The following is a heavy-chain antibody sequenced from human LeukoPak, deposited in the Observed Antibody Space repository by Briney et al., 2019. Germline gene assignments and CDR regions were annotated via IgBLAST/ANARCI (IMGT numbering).Heavy chain of an antibody. V-gene: IGHV1-69*05. CDR1: GGTFSSYA. J-gene: IGHJ5*02. D-gene: IGHD3-10*01. CDR3: ARGVGSGSNWFDP. Sequence: ASVKVSCKASGGTFSSYAISWVRQAPGQGLEWMGRTIPIFGTANYAQKFQGRVTITTDESTSPAYMELSSLRSEDTAVYYCARGVGSGSNWFDPWGQGTLVTVSS. CDR2: TIPIFGTA.